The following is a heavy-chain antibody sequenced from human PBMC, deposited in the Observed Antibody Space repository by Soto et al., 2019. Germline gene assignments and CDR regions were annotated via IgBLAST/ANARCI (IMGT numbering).Heavy chain of an antibody. CDR2: ISSGSSTI. D-gene: IGHD3-22*01. V-gene: IGHV3-48*01. CDR1: GFTVSSNY. Sequence: PGGSLRLSCAASGFTVSSNYMSWVRQAPGKGLEWVSYISSGSSTIFYTDSVKGRFTVSRDNAKNSLYLQMNSLRAEDTAVYYRGRPTYFYDRSGPPAYWGQGTLVTVSS. CDR3: GRPTYFYDRSGPPAY. J-gene: IGHJ4*02.